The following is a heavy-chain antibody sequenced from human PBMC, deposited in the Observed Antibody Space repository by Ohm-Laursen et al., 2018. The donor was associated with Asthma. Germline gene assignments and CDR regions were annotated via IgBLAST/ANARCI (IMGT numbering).Heavy chain of an antibody. V-gene: IGHV4-30-4*08. CDR3: ARTWELYYFDY. CDR1: GGSISSYY. D-gene: IGHD1-26*01. Sequence: SQTLSLTCTVSGGSISSYYWSWTRQPPGKGLEWIAYMHYSGTTYYSPSLKSRISISVDTSKDQFSLNLISVTAADTAVYYCARTWELYYFDYWGQGTLVTVSS. CDR2: MHYSGTT. J-gene: IGHJ4*02.